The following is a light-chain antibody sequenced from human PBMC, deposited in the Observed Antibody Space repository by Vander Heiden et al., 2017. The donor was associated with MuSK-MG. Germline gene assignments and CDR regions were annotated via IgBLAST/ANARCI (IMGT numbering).Light chain of an antibody. Sequence: QSVLTQPPSASGTPGQRVTIPCSGISPNIGSNTGNWYQQLPGTAPKLLIYSNNQRPSGVPDRFSGSKSGTSASLAISGLQSEDEADDYCAAWDDSLNGWVFGGGTKLTVL. CDR2: SNN. J-gene: IGLJ3*02. CDR1: SPNIGSNT. V-gene: IGLV1-44*01. CDR3: AAWDDSLNGWV.